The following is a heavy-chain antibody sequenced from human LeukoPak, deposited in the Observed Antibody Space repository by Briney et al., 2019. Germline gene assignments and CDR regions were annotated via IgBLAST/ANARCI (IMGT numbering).Heavy chain of an antibody. D-gene: IGHD2-21*01. CDR2: ISWNSGSI. CDR3: AKGSTYCGGDCYGYYFDY. CDR1: GFTFDDYA. Sequence: GRSLRLSCAASGFTFDDYAMHWVRQAPGKGLEWVSGISWNSGSIGYADSVKGRFTISRDNAKNSLYLQMNSLRAEDKALYYCAKGSTYCGGDCYGYYFDYWGQGTLVTVSS. J-gene: IGHJ4*02. V-gene: IGHV3-9*01.